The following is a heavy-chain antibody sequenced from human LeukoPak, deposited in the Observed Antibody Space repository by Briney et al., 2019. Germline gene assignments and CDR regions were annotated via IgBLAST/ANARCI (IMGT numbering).Heavy chain of an antibody. CDR3: ARAGSSLLDY. Sequence: GRSLRLSCEASGFPFSTYWMSWVSQIPGKGREWVANINKEGSQRYSADSVKGRFTITRDNAKTSLYLQLDSLRAEDTAVYYCARAGSSLLDYWGQGTLVTVSS. CDR2: INKEGSQR. J-gene: IGHJ4*02. V-gene: IGHV3-7*01. CDR1: GFPFSTYW. D-gene: IGHD2-15*01.